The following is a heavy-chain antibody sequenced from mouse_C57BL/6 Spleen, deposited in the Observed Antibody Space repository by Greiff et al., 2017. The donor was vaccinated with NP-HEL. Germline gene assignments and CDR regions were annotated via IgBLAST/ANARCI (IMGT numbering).Heavy chain of an antibody. Sequence: VQLVESGAELARPGASVKLSCKASGYTFTSYGISWVKQRTGQGLEWIGEIYPRSGNTYYNEKFKGKATLTADKSSSTAYMELRSLTSEDSAVYFCARRGNWDWFAYWGQGTLVTVSA. J-gene: IGHJ3*01. V-gene: IGHV1-81*01. CDR2: IYPRSGNT. CDR1: GYTFTSYG. D-gene: IGHD4-1*01. CDR3: ARRGNWDWFAY.